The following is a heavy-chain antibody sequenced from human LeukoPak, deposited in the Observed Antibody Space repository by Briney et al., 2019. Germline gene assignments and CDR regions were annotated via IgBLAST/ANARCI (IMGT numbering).Heavy chain of an antibody. J-gene: IGHJ4*02. CDR1: GFTFSSYG. D-gene: IGHD1-26*01. CDR3: ARGGGYYGIDY. V-gene: IGHV3-NL1*01. Sequence: GGSLRLPCAASGFTFSSYGMHWVRQAPGKGLEWVSVIYSSGNTYYADSVKGRFTISRDNSRNRLNLQMNSLRSEDTAIYYCARGGGYYGIDYWGQGTLVTVSS. CDR2: IYSSGNT.